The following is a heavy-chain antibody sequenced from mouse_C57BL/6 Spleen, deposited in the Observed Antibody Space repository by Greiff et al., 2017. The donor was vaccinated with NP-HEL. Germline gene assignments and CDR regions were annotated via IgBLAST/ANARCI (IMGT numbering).Heavy chain of an antibody. J-gene: IGHJ1*03. V-gene: IGHV1-18*01. CDR3: ARMVIYYGNGGYFDV. D-gene: IGHD2-1*01. CDR1: GYTFTDYN. CDR2: INPNNGGT. Sequence: VQLQQSGPELVKPGASVKIPCKASGYTFTDYNMDWVKQSHGKSLEWIGDINPNNGGTIYNQKFKGKATLTVDKSSSTAYMELRSLTSEDTAVYYCARMVIYYGNGGYFDVWGTGTTVTVSS.